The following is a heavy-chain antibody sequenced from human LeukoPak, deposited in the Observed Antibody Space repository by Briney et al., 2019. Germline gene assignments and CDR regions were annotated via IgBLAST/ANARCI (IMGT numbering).Heavy chain of an antibody. CDR1: GGTFSSYA. Sequence: ASVKVSCKASGGTFSSYAISWVRQAPGQGLEWMGGIIPTFGTANYAQKFQGRVTITTDESTSTAYMELSSLRSEDTAVYYCARAGVEQQLGGYYYYMDVWGKGTTVTVSS. CDR3: ARAGVEQQLGGYYYYMDV. J-gene: IGHJ6*03. CDR2: IIPTFGTA. D-gene: IGHD6-13*01. V-gene: IGHV1-69*05.